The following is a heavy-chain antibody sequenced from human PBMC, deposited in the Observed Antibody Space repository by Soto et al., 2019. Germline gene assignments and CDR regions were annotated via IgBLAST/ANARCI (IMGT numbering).Heavy chain of an antibody. J-gene: IGHJ4*02. CDR2: INHSGST. Sequence: KPSETLSLTCVVYGGSFSGYYWSWIRQPPGKGLEWIGEINHSGSTNYNPSLKSRVTISVDTSKNQFSLRLSSVTAADTAVYYCARKAARPFDYWGQGTLVTVSS. D-gene: IGHD6-6*01. CDR1: GGSFSGYY. V-gene: IGHV4-34*01. CDR3: ARKAARPFDY.